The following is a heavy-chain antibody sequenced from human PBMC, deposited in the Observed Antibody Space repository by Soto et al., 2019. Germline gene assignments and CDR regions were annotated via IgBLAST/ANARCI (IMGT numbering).Heavy chain of an antibody. CDR1: GSTFSSYL. CDR2: INIDGSST. CDR3: ARGHYVWSGYFYYYYYGMDV. J-gene: IGHJ6*02. D-gene: IGHD3-3*01. V-gene: IGHV3-74*01. Sequence: GGSLRLSCAASGSTFSSYLMHWVRQAPGKGLVWVARINIDGSSTSYADSVKGRFTISRDNAKNKLYLQMNSLSAEDTAVYYCARGHYVWSGYFYYYYYGMDVWGQGTTVTVSS.